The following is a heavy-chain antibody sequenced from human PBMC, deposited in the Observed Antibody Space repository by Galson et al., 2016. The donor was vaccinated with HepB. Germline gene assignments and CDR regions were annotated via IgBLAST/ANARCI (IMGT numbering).Heavy chain of an antibody. CDR2: INAGTGLT. J-gene: IGHJ4*02. Sequence: SCKASGYTFPNYALHWLRQAPGQSLEWMGWINAGTGLTKYSQNFQGRVTITRDTSANTAYVEVNSLRSEDTAVYYCARGEGVDMVTKVNNWGQGTLVTDSS. CDR3: ARGEGVDMVTKVNN. CDR1: GYTFPNYA. D-gene: IGHD5-12*01. V-gene: IGHV1-3*01.